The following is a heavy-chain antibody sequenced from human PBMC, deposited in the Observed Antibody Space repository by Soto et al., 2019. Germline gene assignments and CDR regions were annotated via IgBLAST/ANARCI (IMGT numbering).Heavy chain of an antibody. D-gene: IGHD6-13*01. CDR1: GGTFSSYT. V-gene: IGHV1-69*02. Sequence: SVKVSCEASGGTFSSYTISWVRQAPGQGLEWMGRIIPILGIANYAQKFQGRVTITRDKSTSTAYMELSRLRSDDTAVYYCARSNRYSSSNDAFDIWGQGTMVT. CDR3: ARSNRYSSSNDAFDI. J-gene: IGHJ3*02. CDR2: IIPILGIA.